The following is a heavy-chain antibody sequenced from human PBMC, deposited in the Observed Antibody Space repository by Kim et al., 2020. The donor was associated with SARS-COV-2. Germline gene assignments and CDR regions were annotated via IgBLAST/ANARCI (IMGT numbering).Heavy chain of an antibody. V-gene: IGHV1-8*01. CDR2: MNPNSGNT. CDR1: GYTFTSYD. Sequence: ASVKVSCKASGYTFTSYDINWVRQATGQGLEWMGWMNPNSGNTGYAQKFQGRVTMTRNTSISTAYMELSSLRSEDTAVYYCARGRLLWFGEPTIPGPFDPWGQGTLVTVSS. J-gene: IGHJ5*02. CDR3: ARGRLLWFGEPTIPGPFDP. D-gene: IGHD3-10*01.